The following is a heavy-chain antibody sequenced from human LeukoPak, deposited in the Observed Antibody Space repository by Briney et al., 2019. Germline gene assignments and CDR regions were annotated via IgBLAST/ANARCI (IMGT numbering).Heavy chain of an antibody. Sequence: GGSLRLSCAASGFTFSSYSMNWVRQAPGKGLEWVSYISSSSSTIYYADSVKGRFTISRDNAKNSLYLQMNSLRTEDTAIYYCVKDRETWLLGYAFDIWGQGTMVTVSS. D-gene: IGHD5-12*01. V-gene: IGHV3-48*04. CDR3: VKDRETWLLGYAFDI. J-gene: IGHJ3*02. CDR2: ISSSSSTI. CDR1: GFTFSSYS.